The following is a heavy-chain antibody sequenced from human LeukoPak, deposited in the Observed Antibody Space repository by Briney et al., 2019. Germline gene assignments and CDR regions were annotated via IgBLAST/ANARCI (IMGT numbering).Heavy chain of an antibody. D-gene: IGHD3-10*01. V-gene: IGHV1-69*13. Sequence: ASVKVSCKASGGTFSSYAISWVRQAPGQGLEWMGGIIPIFGTANYAQKFQGRVTITADESTSTAYMELSSLRSDDTAVYYCARSITMVRGIHDAFDIWGQGTMVTVS. J-gene: IGHJ3*02. CDR1: GGTFSSYA. CDR2: IIPIFGTA. CDR3: ARSITMVRGIHDAFDI.